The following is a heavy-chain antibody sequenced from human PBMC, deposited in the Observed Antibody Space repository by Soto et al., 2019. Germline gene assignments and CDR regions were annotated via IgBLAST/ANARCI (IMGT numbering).Heavy chain of an antibody. D-gene: IGHD2-15*01. CDR1: GFTFSSYA. CDR2: IAGSGGMT. J-gene: IGHJ3*01. V-gene: IGHV3-23*01. CDR3: AKVNFFDTPGTFDV. Sequence: LRLSCAASGFTFSSYAMTWVRLAPGRGLEWVATIAGSGGMTYYTNSVRGRFTISRDNSKNTVSLQMSSLRAEDTAMYFCAKVNFFDTPGTFDVWGQGTPVTVS.